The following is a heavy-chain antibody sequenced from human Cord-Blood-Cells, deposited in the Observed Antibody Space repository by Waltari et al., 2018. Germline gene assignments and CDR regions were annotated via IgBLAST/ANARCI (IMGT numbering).Heavy chain of an antibody. CDR2: MNPNSGNT. Sequence: QVQLVQSGAEVKKPGASVKVCCKASGYTFTSYDINRVRQATGPGLERMGWMNPNSGNTGYAQKFQGRVTITRNTSISTAYMALSSLRSEDTAVYYCARPYQYCSSTSCYDAFDIWGQGTMVTVSS. CDR3: ARPYQYCSSTSCYDAFDI. D-gene: IGHD2-2*01. V-gene: IGHV1-8*03. J-gene: IGHJ3*02. CDR1: GYTFTSYD.